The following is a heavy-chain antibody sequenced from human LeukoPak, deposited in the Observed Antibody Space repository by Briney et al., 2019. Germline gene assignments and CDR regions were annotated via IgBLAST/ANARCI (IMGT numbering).Heavy chain of an antibody. J-gene: IGHJ3*02. CDR3: ARVHSNYGGNSVAHSAFDI. V-gene: IGHV1-46*01. D-gene: IGHD4-23*01. Sequence: GASVKVSCKASGYTFTNYGISWVRQAPGQGLEWMGIINPSGGSTSYAQKFQGRVTMTRDMSTSTVYMELSSLRSEDTAVYYCARVHSNYGGNSVAHSAFDIWGQGTMVTVSS. CDR1: GYTFTNYG. CDR2: INPSGGST.